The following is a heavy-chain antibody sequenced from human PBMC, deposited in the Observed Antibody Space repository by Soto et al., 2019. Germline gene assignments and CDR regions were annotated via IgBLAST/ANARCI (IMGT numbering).Heavy chain of an antibody. CDR1: GYTFTSYY. CDR3: AGAWTTVTTFDVGGMDV. J-gene: IGHJ6*02. CDR2: INPSGGST. Sequence: ASVKVSCKASGYTFTSYYMHWVRQAPGQGLEWMGIINPSGGSTSYAQKFQGRVTMTRDTSTSTVYMELSSLRSEDTAVYYCAGAWTTVTTFDVGGMDVWGQGTTVTVSS. V-gene: IGHV1-46*01. D-gene: IGHD4-17*01.